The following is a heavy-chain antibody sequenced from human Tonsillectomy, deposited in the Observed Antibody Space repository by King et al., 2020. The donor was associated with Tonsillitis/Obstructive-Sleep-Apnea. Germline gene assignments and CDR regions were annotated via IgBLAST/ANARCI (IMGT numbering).Heavy chain of an antibody. V-gene: IGHV3-49*04. CDR1: GFKFGDYG. D-gene: IGHD6-19*01. CDR3: PRVGTSGWYSYDI. J-gene: IGHJ3*02. Sequence: VQLVESGGGLIQPGRSLRLSCTASGFKFGDYGMSWVRQAPGKGLEGIAFIRNKAFGGTTEYAASVKGRFTVSKADSKSIAYLQMNSLKAEDSALYYCPRVGTSGWYSYDIWGQGTMVTVSS. CDR2: IRNKAFGGTT.